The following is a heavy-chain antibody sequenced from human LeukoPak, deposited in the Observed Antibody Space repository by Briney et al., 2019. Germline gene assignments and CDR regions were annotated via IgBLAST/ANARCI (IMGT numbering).Heavy chain of an antibody. CDR2: IRSKANSYAA. Sequence: GGSLRLSCAASGFTFSGSAMHWVRQSSGKGLEWVGRIRSKANSYAAAYAASVKGRFTISRDDSKNTAYLQMNSLKIEDTAVYYCTRHSHQDTKSPDAFPGYSYGYYRGVVSYYYMDVWGKGTTVTVSS. CDR3: TRHSHQDTKSPDAFPGYSYGYYRGVVSYYYMDV. J-gene: IGHJ6*03. D-gene: IGHD5-18*01. V-gene: IGHV3-73*01. CDR1: GFTFSGSA.